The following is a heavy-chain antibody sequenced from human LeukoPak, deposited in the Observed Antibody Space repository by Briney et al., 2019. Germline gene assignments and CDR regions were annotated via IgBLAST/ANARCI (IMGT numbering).Heavy chain of an antibody. CDR1: GGSISSGDYY. J-gene: IGHJ3*02. CDR2: IYYSGST. CDR3: ARDTYYYDSSGYYVGAFDI. Sequence: SQTLSLTCTVSGGSISSGDYYWSWIRQPPGKGLEWIGYIYYSGSTYYNPSLKSRVTISVDTSKNQFSLKLSSVIAADTAVYYCARDTYYYDSSGYYVGAFDIWGQGTMVTVSS. V-gene: IGHV4-30-4*01. D-gene: IGHD3-22*01.